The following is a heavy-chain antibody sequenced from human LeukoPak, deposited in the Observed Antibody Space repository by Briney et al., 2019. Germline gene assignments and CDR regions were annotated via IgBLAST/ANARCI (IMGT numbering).Heavy chain of an antibody. CDR3: AKFYDILTGYFDY. V-gene: IGHV3-23*01. CDR1: GFTFSSYA. CDR2: ISGGGGST. Sequence: GGSLRLSCAASGFTFSSYAMTWVRQSPGKGLEWVSAISGGGGSTYYAYYTDSVKGRFTVSRDNSKNTLYLQMNSLRAEDTAVYYCAKFYDILTGYFDYWGQGTLVTVSS. J-gene: IGHJ4*02. D-gene: IGHD3-9*01.